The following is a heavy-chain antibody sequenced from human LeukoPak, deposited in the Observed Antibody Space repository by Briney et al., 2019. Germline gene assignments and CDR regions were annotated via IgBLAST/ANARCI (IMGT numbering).Heavy chain of an antibody. V-gene: IGHV3-7*01. CDR3: AKDGGYGYSSPRYYFDY. J-gene: IGHJ4*02. CDR1: GFTFSSYW. CDR2: IKQDGSEK. Sequence: GGSLRLSCAASGFTFSSYWMSWVRQAPGKGLEWVANIKQDGSEKYYVDSVKGRFTISRDNAKNSLYLQMNSLRAEDTAVYYCAKDGGYGYSSPRYYFDYWGQGTLVTVSS. D-gene: IGHD6-13*01.